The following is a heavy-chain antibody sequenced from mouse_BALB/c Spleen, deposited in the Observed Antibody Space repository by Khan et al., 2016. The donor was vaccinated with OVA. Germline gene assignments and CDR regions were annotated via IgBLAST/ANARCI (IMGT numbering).Heavy chain of an antibody. Sequence: QVQLKQSGPELVRPGVSVKISCKGSGFTFTDYAMHWVKQSHAKSLEWIGLISTYSGNTNYNQKFKGQATMTVDKSSSTAYMELARLTSEDSAIYYCASPDYDGYYDYWGQGTTLTVSS. D-gene: IGHD2-3*01. CDR1: GFTFTDYA. CDR2: ISTYSGNT. V-gene: IGHV1S137*01. CDR3: ASPDYDGYYDY. J-gene: IGHJ2*01.